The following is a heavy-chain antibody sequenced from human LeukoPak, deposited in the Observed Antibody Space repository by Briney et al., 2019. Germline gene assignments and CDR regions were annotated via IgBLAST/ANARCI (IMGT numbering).Heavy chain of an antibody. CDR1: GGSISSGSYY. Sequence: SETLSLTCTVSGGSISSGSYYWSWIRQPAGKGLEWIGRIYTSGSTNYNPSLKSRVTIPVDTSKNQFSLKLSSVTAADTAVYYCARDRYCTNGVCYTGYYYYYYMDVWGKGTTVTVSS. V-gene: IGHV4-61*02. CDR2: IYTSGST. CDR3: ARDRYCTNGVCYTGYYYYYYMDV. J-gene: IGHJ6*03. D-gene: IGHD2-8*01.